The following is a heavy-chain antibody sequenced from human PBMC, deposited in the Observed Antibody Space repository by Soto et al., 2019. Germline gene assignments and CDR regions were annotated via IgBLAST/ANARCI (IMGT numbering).Heavy chain of an antibody. CDR1: GYSFTTYW. J-gene: IGHJ4*02. D-gene: IGHD3-3*02. V-gene: IGHV5-51*01. Sequence: GESLKISCTGSGYSFTTYWIGWVRQMPGKGLEWMGIIYPGDFDTRYSPSFQGQVTISADNSISTAYLQWSSLKASDTAMYYGARASWTFVDPYHFDYWGQGTLVTVSS. CDR2: IYPGDFDT. CDR3: ARASWTFVDPYHFDY.